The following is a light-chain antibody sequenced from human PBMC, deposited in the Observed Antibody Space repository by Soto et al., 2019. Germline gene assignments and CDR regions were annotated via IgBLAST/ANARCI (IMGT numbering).Light chain of an antibody. V-gene: IGKV3-15*01. J-gene: IGKJ5*01. CDR1: QSVSSSY. Sequence: EIVLTQSPGTLSLSPGERATLSCRAGQSVSSSYLAWYQQKPGQAPRLLIYDASTRATGIPARFSGSGSGTEFTLTISSLQSEDFAVYYCQQYNNWPSITFGQGTRLEIK. CDR2: DAS. CDR3: QQYNNWPSIT.